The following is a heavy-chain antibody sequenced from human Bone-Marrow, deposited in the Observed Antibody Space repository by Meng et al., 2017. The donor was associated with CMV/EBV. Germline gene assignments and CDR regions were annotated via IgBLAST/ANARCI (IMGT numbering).Heavy chain of an antibody. CDR2: IYSGGSST. CDR3: ARVTVNHYGSGSCFDY. CDR1: GFTFSSYA. D-gene: IGHD3-10*01. Sequence: GESLKISCTASGFTFSSYALNWVRQAPGKGLEWVSIIYSGGSSTYYADSVKGRFTISRDNSKTTLYLQMNSLRVEDTAVYYCARVTVNHYGSGSCFDYWGQGTLVTVSS. J-gene: IGHJ4*02. V-gene: IGHV3-23*03.